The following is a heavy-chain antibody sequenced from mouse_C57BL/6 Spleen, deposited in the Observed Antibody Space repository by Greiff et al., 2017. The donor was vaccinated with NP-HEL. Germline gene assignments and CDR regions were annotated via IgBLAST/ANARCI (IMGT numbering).Heavy chain of an antibody. J-gene: IGHJ3*01. CDR3: ARATTVHRGFAY. CDR2: IDSSDSYT. V-gene: IGHV1-69*01. Sequence: QVQLQQPGAELVMPGASVKLSCKASGYTFTSYWMHWVKQRPGQGLEWIGEIDSSDSYTNYNQKFKGKSTLTVDKSSSTAYMQLSSLTSEDSAVYYGARATTVHRGFAYWGRGTLVTVSA. CDR1: GYTFTSYW. D-gene: IGHD1-1*01.